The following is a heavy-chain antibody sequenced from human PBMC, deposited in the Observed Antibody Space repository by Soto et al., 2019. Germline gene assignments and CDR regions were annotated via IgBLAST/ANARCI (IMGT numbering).Heavy chain of an antibody. Sequence: PGGSLRLSCAASGFTFSSYAMSWVRQAPGKGLEWVSAISGSGGSTYYADSVKGRLTISRDNSKDTVFLQMNSLRAEDTAVYYCAITGAGYYIVWGQGTPVTVSS. V-gene: IGHV3-23*01. CDR2: ISGSGGST. CDR1: GFTFSSYA. J-gene: IGHJ4*02. D-gene: IGHD3-3*01. CDR3: AITGAGYYIV.